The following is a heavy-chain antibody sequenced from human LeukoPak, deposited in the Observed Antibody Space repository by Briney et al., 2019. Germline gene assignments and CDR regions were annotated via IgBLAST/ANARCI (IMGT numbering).Heavy chain of an antibody. CDR1: GGSISSSNW. V-gene: IGHV4-4*02. Sequence: PSETLSLTCAVSGGSISSSNWWSWVRQPPGKGLKWIGEIYHSGSTNYNPSLKSRVTISVDKSKNQFSLKLSSVTAADTAVYYCATKWELLGAFDIWGQGTMVTVSS. J-gene: IGHJ3*02. CDR3: ATKWELLGAFDI. D-gene: IGHD1-26*01. CDR2: IYHSGST.